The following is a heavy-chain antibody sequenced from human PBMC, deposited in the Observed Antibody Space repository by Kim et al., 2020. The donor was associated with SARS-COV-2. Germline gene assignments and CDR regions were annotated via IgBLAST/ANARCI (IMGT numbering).Heavy chain of an antibody. CDR3: ARPRGGYDFWSGYYLLDY. D-gene: IGHD3-3*01. V-gene: IGHV1-69*01. CDR2: IIPIFGTA. Sequence: VKVSCKASGGTFSSYAISWVRQAPGQGLEWMGGIIPIFGTANYAQKFQGRVTITADESTSTAYMELSSLRSEDTAVYYCARPRGGYDFWSGYYLLDYWGQGTLVTVSS. J-gene: IGHJ4*02. CDR1: GGTFSSYA.